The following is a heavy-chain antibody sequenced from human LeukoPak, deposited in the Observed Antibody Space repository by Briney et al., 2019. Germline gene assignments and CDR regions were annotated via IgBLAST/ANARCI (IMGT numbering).Heavy chain of an antibody. D-gene: IGHD6-19*01. Sequence: PGGSLRLSCAASGFSFKDYNMHWVRQAPGKGLEWVAVITYDGSDKNYTDSVKGRFTISRDNSKSTLYLQMNSLRAEDTAVYYCAKVRWDNSGWYYLDYWGQGTLVTVSS. CDR2: ITYDGSDK. CDR1: GFSFKDYN. V-gene: IGHV3-30*18. CDR3: AKVRWDNSGWYYLDY. J-gene: IGHJ4*02.